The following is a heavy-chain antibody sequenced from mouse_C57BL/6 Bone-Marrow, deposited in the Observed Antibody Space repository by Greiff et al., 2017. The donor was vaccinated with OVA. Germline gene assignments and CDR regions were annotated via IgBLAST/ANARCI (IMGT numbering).Heavy chain of an antibody. J-gene: IGHJ3*01. CDR2: IGPGSGST. D-gene: IGHD2-4*01. CDR3: TYDYDPWFAY. V-gene: IGHV1-77*01. Sequence: VQLQQSGAELVKPGASVKISCKASGYTFTDYYINWVKQRPGQGLEWIGKIGPGSGSTYYNEKFKGKATLSADKSSSTAYMQLSSLTSEDSAVYFCTYDYDPWFAYWGQGTLVTVSA. CDR1: GYTFTDYY.